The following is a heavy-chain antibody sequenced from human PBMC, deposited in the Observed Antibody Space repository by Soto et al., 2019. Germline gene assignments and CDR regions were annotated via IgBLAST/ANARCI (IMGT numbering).Heavy chain of an antibody. CDR1: GTSISSTYW. V-gene: IGHV4-4*02. D-gene: IGHD2-21*01. CDR3: ATVPPRIVVVLAEFPT. CDR2: IYHTGIT. J-gene: IGHJ4*02. Sequence: QVQLKQSVPGLVRPSGTLSLTCVVSGTSISSTYWWAWVRQSPGKGLEWIGEIYHTGITKYNPSLKSRVSMSIVKSNNQFSLKLTSVTAADTAIYYCATVPPRIVVVLAEFPTWGQGTLVTVSS.